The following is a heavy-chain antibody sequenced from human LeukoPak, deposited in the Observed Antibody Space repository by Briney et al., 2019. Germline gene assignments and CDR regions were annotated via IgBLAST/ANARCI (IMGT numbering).Heavy chain of an antibody. CDR1: RFTFSSYA. D-gene: IGHD2-2*01. CDR2: VSPSGGRT. J-gene: IGHJ4*02. CDR3: AKVRGVYCSSPACYYYDS. Sequence: GGSLRLSCGASRFTFSSYAMSWVRQTPGRGLEWVAGVSPSGGRTLYADSVEGRFTISRGNSNDTVYLQLSSLRAEDSALYYCAKVRGVYCSSPACYYYDSWGQGTPVTVSS. V-gene: IGHV3-23*01.